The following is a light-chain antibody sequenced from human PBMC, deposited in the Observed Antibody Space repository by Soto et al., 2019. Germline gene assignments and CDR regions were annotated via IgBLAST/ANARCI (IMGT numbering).Light chain of an antibody. V-gene: IGLV2-14*01. J-gene: IGLJ2*01. Sequence: QSVLTQPASVSGSPGQSITISCTGTSSDVGGYYYVSWYQHHPGKAPKLMIYDVSSRPSGVSNRFSGSKSGNMASLTISGLQAEDEADYYCSSYTSTYTVLFGGGTKLTVL. CDR3: SSYTSTYTVL. CDR2: DVS. CDR1: SSDVGGYYY.